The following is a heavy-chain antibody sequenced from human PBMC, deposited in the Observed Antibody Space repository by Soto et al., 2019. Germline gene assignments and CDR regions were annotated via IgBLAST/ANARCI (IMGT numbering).Heavy chain of an antibody. J-gene: IGHJ4*02. CDR1: GGTYSGYA. CDR3: ARERTYYYDSSGYYYRVFDY. D-gene: IGHD3-22*01. V-gene: IGHV1-69*01. CDR2: IIPIFGTA. Sequence: SVTVSCAASGGTYSGYAVNLVRQAPGQGLAVMGGIIPIFGTANYAQKFQGRVTITADESTSTAYMELSSLRSEDTAVYYCARERTYYYDSSGYYYRVFDYWGQGTLVTGSS.